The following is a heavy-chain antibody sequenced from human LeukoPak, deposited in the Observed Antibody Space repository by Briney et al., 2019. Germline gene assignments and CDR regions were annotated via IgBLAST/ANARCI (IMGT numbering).Heavy chain of an antibody. J-gene: IGHJ6*02. CDR3: ARETRGRRRIQLWLLRHYGMDV. CDR2: IIPIFGTA. CDR1: GYTFTSYG. Sequence: ASVKVSCKASGYTFTSYGISWVRQAPGQGLEWMGGIIPIFGTANYAQKFQGRVTITADESTSTAYMELSSLRSEDTAVYYCARETRGRRRIQLWLLRHYGMDVWGQGTTVTVSS. D-gene: IGHD5-18*01. V-gene: IGHV1-69*13.